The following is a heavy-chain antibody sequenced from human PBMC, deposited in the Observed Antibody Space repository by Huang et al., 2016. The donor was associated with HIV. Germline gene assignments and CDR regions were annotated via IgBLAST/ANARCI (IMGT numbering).Heavy chain of an antibody. D-gene: IGHD3-3*01. CDR1: GGSLSGNY. Sequence: QVVLQQWGTGVLKPSETLSLKCAVYGGSLSGNYWPWIRQAPGKGLEWIGEVDYNGTVRHTPSLKSRHTLLVDRVRKQVSMTMTSVTAADTAIYYCVRNPVFGDDAFDIWGQGTRVTVSS. CDR2: VDYNGTV. CDR3: VRNPVFGDDAFDI. J-gene: IGHJ3*02. V-gene: IGHV4-34*02.